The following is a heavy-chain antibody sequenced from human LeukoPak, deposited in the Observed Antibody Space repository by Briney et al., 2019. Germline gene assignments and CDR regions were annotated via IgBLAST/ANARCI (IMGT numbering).Heavy chain of an antibody. J-gene: IGHJ4*02. CDR3: AIGHYRNIPG. D-gene: IGHD1/OR15-1a*01. Sequence: GGSLRLSCAASGFTVSSKYMNWVRQAPGKGLEWVSVIYTDGSTYYADSVRARFSISRDDSKNTLSLQMNSLRAEDTAIYYCAIGHYRNIPGWGQGTLVTVSS. CDR1: GFTVSSKY. CDR2: IYTDGST. V-gene: IGHV3-66*01.